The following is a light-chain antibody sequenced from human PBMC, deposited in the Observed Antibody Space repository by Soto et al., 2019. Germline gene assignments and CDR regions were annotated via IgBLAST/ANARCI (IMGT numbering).Light chain of an antibody. CDR2: AAS. J-gene: IGKJ5*01. CDR3: QQSYDIPT. Sequence: DIQMTQSPSSLSASVGDRVSITCRASQSISSYLNWYQQKPGKAPKLLIYAASSLQSGVPSRFSGSGSRTDFTLTISSLQPEDSATYYCQQSYDIPTFGQGTRLEIK. CDR1: QSISSY. V-gene: IGKV1-39*01.